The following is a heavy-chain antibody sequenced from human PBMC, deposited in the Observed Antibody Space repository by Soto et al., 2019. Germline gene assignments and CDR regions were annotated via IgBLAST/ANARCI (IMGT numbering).Heavy chain of an antibody. CDR2: IVVGSGNT. Sequence: GASGKVSCKASGFTFTSSAVQWVRQARGQRLEWIGWIVVGSGNTNYAQKFQERVTITRDMSTSTAYMELSSLRSEDTAVYYCAADPGYRRYGLGCWGQGTLVPVSS. D-gene: IGHD5-12*01. J-gene: IGHJ4*02. V-gene: IGHV1-58*01. CDR1: GFTFTSSA. CDR3: AADPGYRRYGLGC.